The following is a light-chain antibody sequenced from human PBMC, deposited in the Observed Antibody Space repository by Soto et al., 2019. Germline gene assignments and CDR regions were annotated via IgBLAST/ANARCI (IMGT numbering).Light chain of an antibody. J-gene: IGKJ1*01. Sequence: DIPMTQSPSTLSATAGDRVTITCRASQSISDWLAWYQQKSGKAPKLLIYDASNLESGVSSRFSGSGSGTEFTLTISNLQPDDFATYYCQQYENYWTFGQGTKVDIK. V-gene: IGKV1-5*01. CDR1: QSISDW. CDR3: QQYENYWT. CDR2: DAS.